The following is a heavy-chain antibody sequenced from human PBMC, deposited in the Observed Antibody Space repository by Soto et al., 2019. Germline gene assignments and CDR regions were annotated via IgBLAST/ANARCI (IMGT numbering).Heavy chain of an antibody. CDR2: IGSVGGDT. J-gene: IGHJ3*02. D-gene: IGHD1-20*01. Sequence: GGSLRLSCAASGFTFYSYAMSWVRQAPGKGLEWVSTIGSVGGDTYYADSVKGRFTISRDDSKNTLLLQMNSLRAEDTAVYYCVKDRLAYNSVWDPFDIWGQGTMVTVSS. V-gene: IGHV3-23*01. CDR1: GFTFYSYA. CDR3: VKDRLAYNSVWDPFDI.